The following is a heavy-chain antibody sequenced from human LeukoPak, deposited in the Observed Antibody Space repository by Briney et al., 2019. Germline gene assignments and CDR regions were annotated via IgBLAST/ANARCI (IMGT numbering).Heavy chain of an antibody. V-gene: IGHV3-7*01. CDR1: GVTFSGYW. CDR3: ASGNWNDRAFDI. J-gene: IGHJ3*02. D-gene: IGHD1-20*01. CDR2: IKPDGSER. Sequence: PGWSLRLSCAASGVTFSGYWMSWVRQAPGKGLEWVANIKPDGSERYYVDSVKGRFTVSRDNAKNSLYLQMNSLRAGDTAIYYCASGNWNDRAFDIWGQGTMVTVSS.